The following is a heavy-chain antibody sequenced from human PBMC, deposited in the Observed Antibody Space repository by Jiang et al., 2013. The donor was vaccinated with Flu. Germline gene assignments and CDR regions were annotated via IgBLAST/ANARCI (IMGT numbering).Heavy chain of an antibody. CDR3: ARHFLLWFGELDAFDI. J-gene: IGHJ3*02. D-gene: IGHD3-10*01. Sequence: PPGKGRGVDWEYLLYGXTYXNPSLKSRVTISVDTSKNQFSLKLSSVTAADTAVYYCARHFLLWFGELDAFDIWGQGTMVTVSS. V-gene: IGHV4-39*01. CDR2: LLYGXT.